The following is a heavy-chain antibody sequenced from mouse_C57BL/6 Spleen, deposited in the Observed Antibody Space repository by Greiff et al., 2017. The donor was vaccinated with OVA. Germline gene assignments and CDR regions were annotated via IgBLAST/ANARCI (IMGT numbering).Heavy chain of an antibody. J-gene: IGHJ4*01. CDR1: GFTFSSYG. D-gene: IGHD1-1*01. CDR2: ISSGGSYT. Sequence: DVLLVESGGDLVKPGGSLKLSCAASGFTFSSYGMSWVRQTPDKRLEWVATISSGGSYTYYPDSVKGRFTISRDNAKNTLYLQMSSLKSEDTDMYNCAGQGTTVVDYAMDYWGQGTSVTVSS. V-gene: IGHV5-6*01. CDR3: AGQGTTVVDYAMDY.